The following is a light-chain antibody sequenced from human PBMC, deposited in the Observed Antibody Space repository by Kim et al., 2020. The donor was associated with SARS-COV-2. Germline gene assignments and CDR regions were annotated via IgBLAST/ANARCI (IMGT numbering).Light chain of an antibody. V-gene: IGLV2-14*01. CDR1: SGDVSCSNY. J-gene: IGLJ1*01. CDR3: SSQTSYSNYV. CDR2: NAN. Sequence: QSALTQPASVSGSPGQSVTISCTGTSGDVSCSNYVSWYQQHPGKAPKLMIFNANRRPSGVSNRFSGSKSGNTASLTISGPQAEDEADYYCSSQTSYSNYVFGTGTKVTVL.